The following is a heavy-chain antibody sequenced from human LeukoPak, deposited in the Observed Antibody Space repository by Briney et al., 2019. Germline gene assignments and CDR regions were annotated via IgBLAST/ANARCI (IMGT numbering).Heavy chain of an antibody. D-gene: IGHD6-13*01. J-gene: IGHJ4*02. V-gene: IGHV7-4-1*02. CDR3: ARGDTGPTYNSNWYETDY. CDR2: INANTGNP. Sequence: ASVKVSCKASGYTFTNYAINWVRQAPGKGLEWMGWINANTGNPTYALGFTGRFVLSLDTSVSTAYLQISSLKAEDSAVYYCARGDTGPTYNSNWYETDYWGQGTLVTVSS. CDR1: GYTFTNYA.